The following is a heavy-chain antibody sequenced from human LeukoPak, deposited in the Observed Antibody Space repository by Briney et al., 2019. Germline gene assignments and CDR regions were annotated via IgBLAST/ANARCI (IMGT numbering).Heavy chain of an antibody. CDR3: AGASGGNRPYDY. Sequence: ASVKVSCRASGYTFTGYYIHWVRQAPGQGLEWVGWINPNTGDTNYAQKLQGRVTMTRDTSISTAYMELSRLRSDDTAVYYCAGASGGNRPYDYWGQGTLVTVSS. D-gene: IGHD2-15*01. CDR1: GYTFTGYY. V-gene: IGHV1-2*02. J-gene: IGHJ4*02. CDR2: INPNTGDT.